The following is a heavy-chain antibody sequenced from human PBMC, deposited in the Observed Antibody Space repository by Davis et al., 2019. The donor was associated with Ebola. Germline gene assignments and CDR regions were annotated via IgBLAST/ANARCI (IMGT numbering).Heavy chain of an antibody. V-gene: IGHV4-34*01. CDR3: ARVRAWNYEGAFDI. CDR2: INHSGST. CDR1: GGSFSGYY. D-gene: IGHD1-7*01. J-gene: IGHJ3*02. Sequence: MPSETLSLTCAVYGGSFSGYYWSWIRQPPGKGLEWIGEINHSGSTNYNPSLKSRVTISVDTSKNQFSLKLSSVTAADTAVYYCARVRAWNYEGAFDISGQGTMVTVSS.